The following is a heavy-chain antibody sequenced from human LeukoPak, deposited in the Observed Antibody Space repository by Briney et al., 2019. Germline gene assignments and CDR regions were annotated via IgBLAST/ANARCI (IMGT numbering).Heavy chain of an antibody. V-gene: IGHV3-7*03. D-gene: IGHD2-2*01. Sequence: PGGSLRLSCAASGFTFSSYWMSWVRQAPGKGLEWVANIKQDGSEKYYVDSVKGRFTISRDNAKNSLYLQMNSLRAEDTAVYYCAREGGDCSSTSCPPFCMDVWGKGTTVTVSS. J-gene: IGHJ6*04. CDR1: GFTFSSYW. CDR3: AREGGDCSSTSCPPFCMDV. CDR2: IKQDGSEK.